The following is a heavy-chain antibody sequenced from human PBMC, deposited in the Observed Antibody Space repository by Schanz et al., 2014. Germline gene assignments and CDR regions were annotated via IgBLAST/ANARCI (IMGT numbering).Heavy chain of an antibody. CDR2: ISNNGDST. Sequence: VQLVESGGDLVQPGGSLRLSCSASGFTFSTFAMHWVRQAPGKGLEYISAISNNGDSTYYADSVKGRFTISRDNSKNTLYLQMNNLRAEDTAIYYCAKDAPYPFDLWGRGTLITVSS. CDR1: GFTFSTFA. J-gene: IGHJ2*01. CDR3: AKDAPYPFDL. V-gene: IGHV3-64*04.